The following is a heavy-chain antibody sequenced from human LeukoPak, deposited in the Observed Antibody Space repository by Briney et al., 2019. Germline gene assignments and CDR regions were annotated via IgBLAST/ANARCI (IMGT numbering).Heavy chain of an antibody. CDR3: AKGAGPPWFDP. V-gene: IGHV4-38-2*02. J-gene: IGHJ5*02. Sequence: PSETLSLTCSVSRYSISSGYYWAWIRQPPGKGLEWIGSIYHSGSAYYNASLKSRVTISVDTSKNQFSLELPSVTAADTAVYYCAKGAGPPWFDPWGQGTLVTVSS. D-gene: IGHD6-19*01. CDR1: RYSISSGYY. CDR2: IYHSGSA.